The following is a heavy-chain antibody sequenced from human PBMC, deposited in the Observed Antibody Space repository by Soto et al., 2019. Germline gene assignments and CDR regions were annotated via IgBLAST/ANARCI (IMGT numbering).Heavy chain of an antibody. J-gene: IGHJ4*02. Sequence: EVQLLESGGGLLQPGGSLRLSCAASGFTFSSYAMNWVRQAPGTGLEWVSAISGSAATTHFADSVKGRFTISRDNSKKPLYLQMNCRGAEDAAVYYCARDRSYYDSSGSYSPPYWGQGTLVTVSS. CDR2: ISGSAATT. CDR1: GFTFSSYA. V-gene: IGHV3-23*01. D-gene: IGHD3-22*01. CDR3: ARDRSYYDSSGSYSPPY.